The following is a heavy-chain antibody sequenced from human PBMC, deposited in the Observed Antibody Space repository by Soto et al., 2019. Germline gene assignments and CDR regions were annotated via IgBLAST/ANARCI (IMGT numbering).Heavy chain of an antibody. J-gene: IGHJ6*02. V-gene: IGHV4-31*03. CDR2: IYYSGST. CDR1: GGSISSGGYY. CDR3: ARITATVTTFEGSSYGMDV. D-gene: IGHD4-17*01. Sequence: SETLSLTCTVSGGSISSGGYYWSWIRQHPGKGLEWIGYIYYSGSTYYNPSLKSRVTISVDTSKNQFSLKLCSVTAADTAVYYCARITATVTTFEGSSYGMDVWGQGTTVTVSS.